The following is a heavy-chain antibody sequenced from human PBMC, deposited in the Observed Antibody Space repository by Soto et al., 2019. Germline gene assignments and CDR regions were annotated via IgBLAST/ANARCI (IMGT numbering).Heavy chain of an antibody. CDR3: ATSYRVLRFLEWLSY. CDR2: FVPIVGEA. Sequence: SVKVSCKASGVTLSSYAISWLRQAPGKGLEWIGGFVPIVGEAIYAQKFQGRDTMTEDTSTDTAYMELSSLRSEDTAVYYCATSYRVLRFLEWLSYWGQGTLVTVSS. CDR1: GVTLSSYA. V-gene: IGHV1-69*10. J-gene: IGHJ4*02. D-gene: IGHD3-3*01.